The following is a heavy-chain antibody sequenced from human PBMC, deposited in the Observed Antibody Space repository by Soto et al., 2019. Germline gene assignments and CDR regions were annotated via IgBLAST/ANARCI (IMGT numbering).Heavy chain of an antibody. Sequence: QVQLVQSGSAMRKPGASVKVSCKTGGYTFSSNGVSWLRQAPGPGLEWMGWISAYDGKTKYADNVQGRATMTIDTSTTTAYLELSSLKSEDTAVYYCARDGRYFDSNGYFDYWGQGTLVTVS. CDR3: ARDGRYFDSNGYFDY. V-gene: IGHV1-18*01. J-gene: IGHJ4*02. D-gene: IGHD3-22*01. CDR2: ISAYDGKT. CDR1: GYTFSSNG.